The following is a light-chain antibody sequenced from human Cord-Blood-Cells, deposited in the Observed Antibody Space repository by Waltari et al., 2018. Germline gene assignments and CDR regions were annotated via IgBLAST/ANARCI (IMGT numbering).Light chain of an antibody. J-gene: IGLJ1*01. Sequence: QSALPQPRAASGSPGQAVTISCTGPSSDVAGFTYVSWYQQHPGKAPKLMIYDVSKRPSGVPDRFSGSKSGNTASLTISGLQAEDEADYYCCSYAGSYTYVFGTGTKVTVL. CDR2: DVS. CDR1: SSDVAGFTY. V-gene: IGLV2-11*01. CDR3: CSYAGSYTYV.